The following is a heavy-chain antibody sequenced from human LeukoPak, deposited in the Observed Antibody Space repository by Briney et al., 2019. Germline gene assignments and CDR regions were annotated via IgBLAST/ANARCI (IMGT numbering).Heavy chain of an antibody. Sequence: GGSLRLSCAASGFTFDDYAMPWVRQAPGKGLEWVAGISSNSDSIAYADSVKDRFTISRDNARNSLSLQMNSLRAEDTALYYCAKDRSSRGYYYYIDYWGQGALVTVSS. J-gene: IGHJ4*02. V-gene: IGHV3-9*01. CDR3: AKDRSSRGYYYYIDY. CDR1: GFTFDDYA. CDR2: ISSNSDSI. D-gene: IGHD3-22*01.